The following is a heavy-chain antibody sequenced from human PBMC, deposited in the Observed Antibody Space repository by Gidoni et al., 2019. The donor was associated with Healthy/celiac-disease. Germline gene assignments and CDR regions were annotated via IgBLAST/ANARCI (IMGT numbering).Heavy chain of an antibody. V-gene: IGHV3-21*01. CDR3: ARDPDLSYYDFWSGYYGDY. J-gene: IGHJ4*02. CDR1: GFTFSSYS. Sequence: EVQLVESGGGLVKPGGSLRLSCAASGFTFSSYSMNWVRQAPGKGLEWVSSISSSGSTIYYADAVKGRFTISRDNAKNSLYLQMNSLRAEDTAVYYCARDPDLSYYDFWSGYYGDYWGQGTLVTVSS. CDR2: ISSSGSTI. D-gene: IGHD3-3*01.